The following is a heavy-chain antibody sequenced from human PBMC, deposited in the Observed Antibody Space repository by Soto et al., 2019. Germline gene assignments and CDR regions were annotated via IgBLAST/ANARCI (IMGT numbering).Heavy chain of an antibody. J-gene: IGHJ6*02. D-gene: IGHD6-13*01. Sequence: SDTLSLTCTVSGDSIRSSSYWGWIRQPPGKGLEWISSIYSTGNTYYNPSLNSQVTISVDTSKNQFSLNVISVTAADTAVYYCRRSSRYSTDVWGQGTTVNVSS. CDR2: IYSTGNT. CDR1: GDSIRSSSY. V-gene: IGHV4-39*01. CDR3: RRSSRYSTDV.